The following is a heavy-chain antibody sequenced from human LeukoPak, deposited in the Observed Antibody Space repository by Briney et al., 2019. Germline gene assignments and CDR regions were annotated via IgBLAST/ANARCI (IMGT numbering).Heavy chain of an antibody. Sequence: SETLSLTCTVSGGSISSYYWSWIRQPARKGLEWIGRIYTSGSTNYNPSLKSRVTMSVDTSKNRFSLKLSSVTAADTAVYYCARDSRYSSGWYVGYWGQGTLVTVSS. CDR3: ARDSRYSSGWYVGY. J-gene: IGHJ4*02. D-gene: IGHD6-19*01. V-gene: IGHV4-4*07. CDR2: IYTSGST. CDR1: GGSISSYY.